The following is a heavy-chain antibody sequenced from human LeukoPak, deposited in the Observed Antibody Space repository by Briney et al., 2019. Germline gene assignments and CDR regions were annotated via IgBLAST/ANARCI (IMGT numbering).Heavy chain of an antibody. CDR2: INPNSGGT. V-gene: IGHV1-2*02. D-gene: IGHD6-6*01. Sequence: WASVKVSCKASGYTFTGYYMHWVRQAPGQGLEWMGWINPNSGGTNYAQKLRGRVTMTRDTSISTAYMELSRLRSDDTAVYYCAREVKSSSSVGYWGQGTLVTVSS. CDR3: AREVKSSSSVGY. J-gene: IGHJ4*02. CDR1: GYTFTGYY.